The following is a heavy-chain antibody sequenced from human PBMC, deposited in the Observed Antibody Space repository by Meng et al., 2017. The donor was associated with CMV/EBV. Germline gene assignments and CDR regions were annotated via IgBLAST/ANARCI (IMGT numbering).Heavy chain of an antibody. CDR3: AREAIDCSSTSCELDY. CDR2: NYYSGST. J-gene: IGHJ4*02. Sequence: SETLSLTCTVSGGSISSSSYYWGWIRQPPGKGLEWIGSNYYSGSTYYNPSLKSRVTISVDTSKNQFSLKLSSVTAADTAVYYCAREAIDCSSTSCELDYWGQGTLVTVSS. CDR1: GGSISSSSYY. D-gene: IGHD2-2*01. V-gene: IGHV4-39*01.